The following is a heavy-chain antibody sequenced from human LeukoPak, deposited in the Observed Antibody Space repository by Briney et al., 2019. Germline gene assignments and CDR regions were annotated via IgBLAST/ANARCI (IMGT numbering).Heavy chain of an antibody. V-gene: IGHV3-23*01. CDR2: ISGSGGST. D-gene: IGHD2-21*02. CDR3: ARDPSYCGGDCYSDY. J-gene: IGHJ4*02. Sequence: PGGSLRLSCAASGFTFSSYAMSWVRQAPGKGLEWVSAISGSGGSTYYADSVKGRFTISRDNSKNTLYLQMNSLGADDTAVYYCARDPSYCGGDCYSDYWGQGTLVTVSS. CDR1: GFTFSSYA.